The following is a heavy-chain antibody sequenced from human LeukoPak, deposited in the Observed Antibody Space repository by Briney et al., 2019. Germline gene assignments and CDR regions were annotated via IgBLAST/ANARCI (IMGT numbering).Heavy chain of an antibody. CDR3: ARATGLRSSYDY. Sequence: ASVKVSCKASGYTFTSYDINWVRQATGQGLEWMGWMNPNSGNTGYAQKFQGRVTITRNTSISTAYMELSSLRSEDTAVYYCARATGLRSSYDYWGQGTLVAVSS. D-gene: IGHD6-6*01. CDR1: GYTFTSYD. J-gene: IGHJ4*02. CDR2: MNPNSGNT. V-gene: IGHV1-8*01.